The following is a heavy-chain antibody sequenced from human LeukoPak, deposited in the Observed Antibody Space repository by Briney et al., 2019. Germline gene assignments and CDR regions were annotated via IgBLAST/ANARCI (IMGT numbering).Heavy chain of an antibody. D-gene: IGHD5-18*01. CDR3: ARTAMAPPGRSHYYYYYMDV. V-gene: IGHV3-21*01. Sequence: PGGTLRLSRAASGFPFSSHGMSWVRQAPGKGLEGVSFISSSSSYIHYADSVKGRFTISRDNAKNSLYLQMNSLRAEDTAVYYCARTAMAPPGRSHYYYYYMDVWGKGTTVTISS. J-gene: IGHJ6*03. CDR1: GFPFSSHG. CDR2: ISSSSSYI.